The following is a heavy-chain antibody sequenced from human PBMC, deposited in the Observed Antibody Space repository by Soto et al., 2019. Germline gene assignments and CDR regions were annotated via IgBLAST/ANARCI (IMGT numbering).Heavy chain of an antibody. CDR2: IYYSGST. V-gene: IGHV4-59*03. D-gene: IGHD3-3*01. CDR1: GGSISSYY. CDR3: ARFTEWLLWPDADYYYYMDV. J-gene: IGHJ6*03. Sequence: SETLSLTCTVSGGSISSYYWSWIRQPPGKGLEWIGYIYYSGSTKYNPSLKSRVTMTRNTSISTAYMELSSLRSEDTAVYYCARFTEWLLWPDADYYYYMDVWGKGTTVTVSS.